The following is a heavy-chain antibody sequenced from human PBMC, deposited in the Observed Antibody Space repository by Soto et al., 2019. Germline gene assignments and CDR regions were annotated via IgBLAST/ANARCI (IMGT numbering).Heavy chain of an antibody. J-gene: IGHJ4*02. Sequence: SETLSLTCTVSGGSISSYYWSWIRQPPGKGLEWIGYIYYSGSTNYNPSLKSRVTISVDTSKNQFSLKLSSVTAADTAVYYCARLYSSSWCFDYWGQGTLVTVSS. CDR1: GGSISSYY. D-gene: IGHD6-13*01. CDR2: IYYSGST. CDR3: ARLYSSSWCFDY. V-gene: IGHV4-59*08.